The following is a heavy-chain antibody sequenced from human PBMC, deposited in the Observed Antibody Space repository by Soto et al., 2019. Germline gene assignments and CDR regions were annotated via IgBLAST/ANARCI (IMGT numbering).Heavy chain of an antibody. V-gene: IGHV1-8*01. Sequence: QVQLVQSGAEVKKPGASVKVSCKASGYSFTSDDMNWVRQVPGQGPEWMGWLNPNSADTGYAQKFQGRMTMSRDISTRTMYMELSGLTSEDTAVYYCARVWFLDPHLAVWCRWNTVTVSS. J-gene: IGHJ6*04. CDR2: LNPNSADT. D-gene: IGHD3-10*01. CDR1: GYSFTSDD. CDR3: ARVWFLDPHLAV.